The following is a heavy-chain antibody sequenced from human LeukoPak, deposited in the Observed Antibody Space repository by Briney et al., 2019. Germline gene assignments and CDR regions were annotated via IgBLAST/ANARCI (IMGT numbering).Heavy chain of an antibody. V-gene: IGHV4-31*03. D-gene: IGHD2-2*01. Sequence: SETLSLTCTVSGGSISSGGYSWSWIRQHPGKGLEWIGYIYYSGSTYYNPSLKSRVTISVDTSKNQFSLKLSSVTAADTAVYYCARLYCSSTSCSTARSNWFDPWGQGTLVTVSS. CDR1: GGSISSGGYS. J-gene: IGHJ5*02. CDR2: IYYSGST. CDR3: ARLYCSSTSCSTARSNWFDP.